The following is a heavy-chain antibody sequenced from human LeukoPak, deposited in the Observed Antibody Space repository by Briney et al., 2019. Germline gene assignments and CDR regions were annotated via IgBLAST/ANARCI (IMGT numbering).Heavy chain of an antibody. J-gene: IGHJ4*02. Sequence: ASVKVSCKASGDTFSSYAISWVRQAPGQGREWMGWINPNSGGTNYAQKFQGWVTMTRDTSISTAYMELSRLRSDDTAVYYCARAHSSARFDYWGQGTLVTVSS. D-gene: IGHD6-19*01. CDR2: INPNSGGT. CDR1: GDTFSSYA. V-gene: IGHV1-2*04. CDR3: ARAHSSARFDY.